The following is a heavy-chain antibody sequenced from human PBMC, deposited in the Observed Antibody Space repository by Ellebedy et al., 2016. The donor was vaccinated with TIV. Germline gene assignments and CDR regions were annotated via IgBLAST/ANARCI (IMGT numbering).Heavy chain of an antibody. CDR2: IKENGGDK. CDR3: ARERKYNFGYYYYYYGMDV. J-gene: IGHJ6*02. Sequence: GESLKISCEVSGFTFSNYWMTWVRQAPGKGLEWVANIKENGGDKYYVDSVKGRFTISRNNAKNSLYLQMDTLRGEDTAVYYCARERKYNFGYYYYYYGMDVWGQGTTVTVSS. CDR1: GFTFSNYW. D-gene: IGHD5-18*01. V-gene: IGHV3-7*01.